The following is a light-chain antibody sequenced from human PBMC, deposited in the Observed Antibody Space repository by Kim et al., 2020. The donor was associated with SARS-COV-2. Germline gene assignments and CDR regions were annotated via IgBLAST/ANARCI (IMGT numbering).Light chain of an antibody. J-gene: IGKJ2*01. CDR3: QQYYSTPYT. CDR1: QSILYSSNNKNY. Sequence: SANINCKSSQSILYSSNNKNYLAWYQQKPGQPPKLLIYWASTRESGVPDRFSGSGSGTDFTLTISSLQAEDVAVYYCQQYYSTPYTFGQGTKLEIK. CDR2: WAS. V-gene: IGKV4-1*01.